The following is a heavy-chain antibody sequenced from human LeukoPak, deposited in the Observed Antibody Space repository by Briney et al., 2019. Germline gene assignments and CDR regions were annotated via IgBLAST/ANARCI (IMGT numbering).Heavy chain of an antibody. Sequence: ASVKVSCKASGYTFTSYDINWVRQATGQGLEWMGWMNPNSGNTGYAQKFRGRVTMTRNTSISTAYMELSSLRSEDTAVYYCARVPSNCGGDCYTDYWGQGTLVTVSS. CDR1: GYTFTSYD. D-gene: IGHD2-21*02. V-gene: IGHV1-8*01. CDR3: ARVPSNCGGDCYTDY. CDR2: MNPNSGNT. J-gene: IGHJ4*02.